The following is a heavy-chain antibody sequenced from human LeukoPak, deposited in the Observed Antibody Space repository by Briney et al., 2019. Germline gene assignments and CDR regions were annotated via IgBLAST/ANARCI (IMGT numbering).Heavy chain of an antibody. CDR1: GFTFSSNG. CDR2: IRYDGSNK. V-gene: IGHV3-30*02. Sequence: GGSLRLSCAASGFTFSSNGMHWVRQAPGKGLEWVAFIRYDGSNKYYADSVEGRFTISRDNSKNTLYLQMNSLRAEDTAMYYCAKGAVTYYYDSSGYYPFDYWGQGTLVTVSS. J-gene: IGHJ4*02. D-gene: IGHD3-22*01. CDR3: AKGAVTYYYDSSGYYPFDY.